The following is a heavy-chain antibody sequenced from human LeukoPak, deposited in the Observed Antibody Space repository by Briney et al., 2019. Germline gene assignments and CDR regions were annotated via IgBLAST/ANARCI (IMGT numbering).Heavy chain of an antibody. D-gene: IGHD3-22*01. CDR2: INWYSDRI. CDR3: ARASYYYDTSGLGAFDV. CDR1: GFIFGDYG. V-gene: IGHV3-9*01. Sequence: PGRSLRLSCAASGFIFGDYGMYWVRQAPGKGLEWVSGINWYSDRIGYADSVKGRFTISRDNAKNSLYMQMNSVRAEDTALYYCARASYYYDTSGLGAFDVWGQGTTVVVSS. J-gene: IGHJ3*01.